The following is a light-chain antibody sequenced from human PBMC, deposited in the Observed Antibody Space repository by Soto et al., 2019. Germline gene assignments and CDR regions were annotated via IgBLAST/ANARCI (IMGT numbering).Light chain of an antibody. J-gene: IGLJ1*01. CDR2: EVS. V-gene: IGLV2-8*01. CDR1: SSDVGGYNY. CDR3: CSYAGSSTSL. Sequence: QSALTQPPSASGSPGQSVTISCTGTSSDVGGYNYVSWYQQHPGKAPKLMIYEVSKRPSGVPDRFSGSKSGNTASLTISGLQAEDEADYYCCSYAGSSTSLFGTGTKVTVL.